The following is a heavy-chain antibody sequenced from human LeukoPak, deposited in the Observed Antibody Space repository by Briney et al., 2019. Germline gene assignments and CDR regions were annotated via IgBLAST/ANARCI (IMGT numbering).Heavy chain of an antibody. Sequence: GGSLRLSCEASGFTFSDFGLHWVRQAPGKGLEWVAFIRSEENKIYYLASVRGRFTISRDNAKNTLFLQMSSRRHEDTAVYYCARGAGTYYGTDTFDLWGQGTMVTVSS. V-gene: IGHV3-30*02. CDR3: ARGAGTYYGTDTFDL. CDR2: IRSEENKI. J-gene: IGHJ3*01. D-gene: IGHD1-26*01. CDR1: GFTFSDFG.